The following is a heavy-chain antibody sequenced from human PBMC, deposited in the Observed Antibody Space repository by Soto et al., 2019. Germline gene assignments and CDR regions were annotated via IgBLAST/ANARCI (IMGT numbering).Heavy chain of an antibody. D-gene: IGHD6-13*01. Sequence: SETLSLTCTVSGGSISSGGYYWSWIRQHPGKGLEWIGYIYYSGSTYYNPSLKSRVTISVDTSKNQFSLKLSSVTAADTAVYYCARMGSSSWPGHFDYWGQGTLVTVSS. CDR2: IYYSGST. CDR3: ARMGSSSWPGHFDY. CDR1: GGSISSGGYY. J-gene: IGHJ4*02. V-gene: IGHV4-31*03.